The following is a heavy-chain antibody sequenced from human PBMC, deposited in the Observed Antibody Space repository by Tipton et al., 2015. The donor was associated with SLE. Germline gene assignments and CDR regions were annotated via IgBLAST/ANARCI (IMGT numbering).Heavy chain of an antibody. V-gene: IGHV3-53*05. CDR3: AKARGSYSYDLGV. CDR2: IYSVGSI. CDR1: GITVSDNY. Sequence: SLRLSCAGSGITVSDNYMIWVRQAPGKGLEWVSLIYSVGSIYYADSVKGRFTISRDTSKNTLYLQMNSLRAEDTAVYYCAKARGSYSYDLGVWGQGTTVTVSS. D-gene: IGHD3-16*01. J-gene: IGHJ6*02.